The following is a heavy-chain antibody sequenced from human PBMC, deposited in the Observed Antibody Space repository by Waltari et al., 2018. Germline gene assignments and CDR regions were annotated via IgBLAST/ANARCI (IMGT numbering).Heavy chain of an antibody. D-gene: IGHD6-13*01. CDR3: ARWMEQLASEFDY. CDR1: GFTFSSYW. V-gene: IGHV3-7*01. J-gene: IGHJ4*02. Sequence: EVRLVESGGGLVQPGGSLRLSCAASGFTFSSYWMSWVRQAPGKGLEWVDNIKQDGSEKYYVDAVKGRFTISRDNAKNSLYLQMNSLRAEDTAVYYCARWMEQLASEFDYWGQGTLVTVSS. CDR2: IKQDGSEK.